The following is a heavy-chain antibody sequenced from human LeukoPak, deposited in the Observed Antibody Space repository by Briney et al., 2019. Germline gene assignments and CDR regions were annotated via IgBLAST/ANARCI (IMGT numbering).Heavy chain of an antibody. J-gene: IGHJ4*02. Sequence: SGGSLRLSCAASGFTFGGFWMSWVRQAPGKGLEWVANIRQDGSAEYYVDSVKGRFTISRDNANKSLYLQMNSLRAEDTAVYYCARSGSGYYYDSSGYYYWGQGTLVTVSS. V-gene: IGHV3-7*01. D-gene: IGHD3-22*01. CDR2: IRQDGSAE. CDR1: GFTFGGFW. CDR3: ARSGSGYYYDSSGYYY.